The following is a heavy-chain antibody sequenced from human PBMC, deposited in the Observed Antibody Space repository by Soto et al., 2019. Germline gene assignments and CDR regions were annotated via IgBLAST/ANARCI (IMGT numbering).Heavy chain of an antibody. CDR2: ISANNGNT. D-gene: IGHD6-13*01. CDR1: GYTFSSYG. J-gene: IGHJ5*02. Sequence: QVQLVQSGAEVKKPGASVKVSCKASGYTFSSYGISWVRQAPGQGFEGLGWISANNGNTTYAQEVQGRVTMTTDTSTSTGYMELRSLRSDDTAVYYCARVTGGEQQLAWWFDPWGQGTLVTVSS. V-gene: IGHV1-18*01. CDR3: ARVTGGEQQLAWWFDP.